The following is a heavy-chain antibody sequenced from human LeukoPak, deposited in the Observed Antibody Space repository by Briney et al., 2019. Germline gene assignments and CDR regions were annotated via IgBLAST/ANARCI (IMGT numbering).Heavy chain of an antibody. V-gene: IGHV3-48*01. D-gene: IGHD6-13*01. CDR2: ISTSSSTI. Sequence: PGGSLRLSCAASGFTFSSYNMNWVRQAPGKGLEWVSHISTSSSTIYYADSVKGRFTISRDNAKNSLYLQMNSLRAEDTAVYYCARTIAEAARFDYWGQGTLVTVPS. CDR3: ARTIAEAARFDY. J-gene: IGHJ4*02. CDR1: GFTFSSYN.